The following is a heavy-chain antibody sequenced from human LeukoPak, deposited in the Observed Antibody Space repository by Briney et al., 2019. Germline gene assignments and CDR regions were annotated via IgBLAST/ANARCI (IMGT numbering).Heavy chain of an antibody. J-gene: IGHJ4*02. CDR3: AKGSASSRPYYFDS. CDR2: ITDSGGDT. Sequence: GGSLRLSSAASGFTFSTYAMSWVRQAPGKGLEWFSAITDSGGDTYYADSVKGRFTISRDNSKNTLDLQMSSLRAEDTAVYYCAKGSASSRPYYFDSWGQGALVTVSS. CDR1: GFTFSTYA. V-gene: IGHV3-23*01. D-gene: IGHD2-15*01.